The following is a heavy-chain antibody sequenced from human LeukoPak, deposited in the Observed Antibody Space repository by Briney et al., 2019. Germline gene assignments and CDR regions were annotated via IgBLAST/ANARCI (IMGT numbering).Heavy chain of an antibody. CDR3: ATQYYHINV. Sequence: SETLSLTCSVSGGSITDNYWMWIRQPPGKGLEWIGYIHSGGNTNYNPALKSRATFSIATSRTQFSLILTSVSAADTAVYYCATQYYHINVWGKGTSVTVSS. J-gene: IGHJ6*04. D-gene: IGHD2/OR15-2a*01. CDR1: GGSITDNY. CDR2: IHSGGNT. V-gene: IGHV4-59*01.